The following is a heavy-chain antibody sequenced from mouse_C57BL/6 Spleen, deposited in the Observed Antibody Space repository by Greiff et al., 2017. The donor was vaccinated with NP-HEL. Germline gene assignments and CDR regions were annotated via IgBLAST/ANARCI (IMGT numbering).Heavy chain of an antibody. D-gene: IGHD1-1*01. CDR2: IYPGSGNT. J-gene: IGHJ1*03. CDR3: ARRGHYYGSSYGGYFDV. CDR1: GYTFTDYY. V-gene: IGHV1-76*01. Sequence: VQLQQSGAELVRPGASVKLSCKASGYTFTDYYINWVKQRPGQGLEWIARIYPGSGNTYYNEKFKGKATLTAEKSSSTAYMQLSSLTSEDSAVYFCARRGHYYGSSYGGYFDVWGTGTTVTVSS.